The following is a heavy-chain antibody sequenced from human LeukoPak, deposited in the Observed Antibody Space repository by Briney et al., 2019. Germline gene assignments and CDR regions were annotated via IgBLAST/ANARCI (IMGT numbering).Heavy chain of an antibody. D-gene: IGHD3-16*02. J-gene: IGHJ6*02. CDR1: RFTFSSYG. CDR3: AKAFITPYYYYGMDV. V-gene: IGHV3-30*18. Sequence: PGRSLRLSCAASRFTFSSYGMHWVRQAPGKGLEWVAVISYDGSNKDYADSVKGRFTISRDNSKNTLYLRKNSLRAEDTAVYYCAKAFITPYYYYGMDVWGQGTTVTVSS. CDR2: ISYDGSNK.